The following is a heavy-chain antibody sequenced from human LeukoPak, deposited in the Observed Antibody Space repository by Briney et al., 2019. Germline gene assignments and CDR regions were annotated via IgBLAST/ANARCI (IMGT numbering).Heavy chain of an antibody. D-gene: IGHD3-3*01. Sequence: GGSLRLSCTASRFTFGDYAMSWVRQAPGKGLEWVGFIRSKAYGGTTEYAASVKGRFTISRDDSKSIAYLQMNSLKTEDTAVYYCTRDLYDFWSGYLLDYWGQGTLVTVSS. V-gene: IGHV3-49*04. CDR1: RFTFGDYA. CDR3: TRDLYDFWSGYLLDY. CDR2: IRSKAYGGTT. J-gene: IGHJ4*02.